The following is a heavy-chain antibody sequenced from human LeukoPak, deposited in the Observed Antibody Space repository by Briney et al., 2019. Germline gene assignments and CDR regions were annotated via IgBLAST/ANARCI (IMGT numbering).Heavy chain of an antibody. D-gene: IGHD3-9*01. CDR3: ARAAEVIDDILTGYYIRPEGRYYYYYMDV. J-gene: IGHJ6*03. CDR1: GFTFSSYG. V-gene: IGHV3-30*02. Sequence: GGSLRLSCAASGFTFSSYGMHWVRQAPGKGLEWVAFIRYDGSNKYYADSVKGRFTISRDNAKNSLYLQMNSLRAEDTAVYYCARAAEVIDDILTGYYIRPEGRYYYYYMDVWGKGTTVTISS. CDR2: IRYDGSNK.